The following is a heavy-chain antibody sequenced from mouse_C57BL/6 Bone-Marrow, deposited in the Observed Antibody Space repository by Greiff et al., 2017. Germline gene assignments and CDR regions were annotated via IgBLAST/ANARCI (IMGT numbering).Heavy chain of an antibody. CDR2: IRNKANNHAT. J-gene: IGHJ2*01. CDR3: TGYSDYDGYYFDY. Sequence: EVKVEESGGGLVQPGGSMKLSCAASGFTFSDAWMDWVRQSPEKGLEWVAEIRNKANNHATYYAESVKGRFTISRDDSKCSVYLQMNSLRAEDTVIDYYTGYSDYDGYYFDYWGQGTTLTVSS. V-gene: IGHV6-6*01. CDR1: GFTFSDAW. D-gene: IGHD2-4*01.